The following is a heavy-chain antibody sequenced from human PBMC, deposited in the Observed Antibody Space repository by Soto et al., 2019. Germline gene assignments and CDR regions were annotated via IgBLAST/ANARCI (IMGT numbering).Heavy chain of an antibody. CDR3: ARDAFYYDGPSGIYYFDY. D-gene: IGHD3-22*01. Sequence: ASVKVSCKASGYTFTNFYIHWVRQAPGQGLEWMGIINPSGDYTNYAQKFQGRLTITADEYTSSAYMELSSLTSDDTAVYYGARDAFYYDGPSGIYYFDYWGQGTPVTVSS. CDR2: INPSGDYT. CDR1: GYTFTNFY. J-gene: IGHJ4*02. V-gene: IGHV1-46*01.